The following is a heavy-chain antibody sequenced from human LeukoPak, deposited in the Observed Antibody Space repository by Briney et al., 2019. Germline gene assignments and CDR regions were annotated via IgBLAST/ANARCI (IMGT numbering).Heavy chain of an antibody. Sequence: ASVKVSCKASGYTFTSYYKHWVRQAPGQGLEWMGIINPSGGSTSYAQKFQGRVTMTRDTSTSTVYMELSSLRSEDTAVYYCARERAAAEPWAYWGQGTLVTVSS. CDR3: ARERAAAEPWAY. J-gene: IGHJ4*02. CDR2: INPSGGST. V-gene: IGHV1-46*01. CDR1: GYTFTSYY. D-gene: IGHD6-13*01.